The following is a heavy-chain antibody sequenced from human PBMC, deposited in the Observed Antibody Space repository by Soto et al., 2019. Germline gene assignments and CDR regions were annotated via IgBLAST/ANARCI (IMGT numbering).Heavy chain of an antibody. J-gene: IGHJ4*02. Sequence: EVQLVESGGGLVKPGGSLRLSCAASGFTFSSYSMNWVRQAPGKGLEWVSSISSSGNTMYYADSVKGRFTISRDNAKNSLYLQMNSLRDEDTAVYYCARGVGRNFDYWGQGTLVTVSS. D-gene: IGHD1-26*01. CDR1: GFTFSSYS. CDR3: ARGVGRNFDY. V-gene: IGHV3-21*01. CDR2: ISSSGNTM.